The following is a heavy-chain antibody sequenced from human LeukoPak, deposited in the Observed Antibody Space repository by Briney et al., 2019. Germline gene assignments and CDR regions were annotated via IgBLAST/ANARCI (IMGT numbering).Heavy chain of an antibody. D-gene: IGHD6-13*01. V-gene: IGHV3-9*01. J-gene: IGHJ6*02. CDR1: GVTFDDYA. CDR2: GSWNSGSI. CDR3: AKDGWAAAGYYYYYGMDV. Sequence: GGSLRLSCAASGVTFDDYAMHWVRQAPEKGLEWVSGGSWNSGSIGYADSVKGRFTISRDDAKNSLYLQMNSLRAEDTALYYCAKDGWAAAGYYYYYGMDVWGQGTTVTASS.